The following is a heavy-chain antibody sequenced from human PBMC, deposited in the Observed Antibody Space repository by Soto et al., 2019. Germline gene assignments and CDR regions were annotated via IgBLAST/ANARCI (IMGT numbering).Heavy chain of an antibody. CDR1: GFTFSDHY. J-gene: IGHJ5*02. CDR3: ARDLGS. CDR2: SRNKANSYTT. V-gene: IGHV3-72*01. Sequence: EVQLVESGGGLVQPGGSLRLSCAASGFTFSDHYMDWVRQAPGKGLEWVGRSRNKANSYTTEYAASVRGRFTISRDDSKNSLYQQMNSLKSEDTAVYYCARDLGSWGQGTLVTVS.